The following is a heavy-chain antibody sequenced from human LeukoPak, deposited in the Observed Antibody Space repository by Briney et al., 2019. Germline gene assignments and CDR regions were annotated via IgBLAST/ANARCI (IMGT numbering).Heavy chain of an antibody. D-gene: IGHD3-22*01. CDR2: IKQDGSEK. CDR3: AGGSGYLIEY. Sequence: PGGSLRLSCAVPGFSLSRYWMTWVRQAPGKGLEWVANIKQDGSEKQYVASVKGRFTISRDNAKGSLYLQMDSLRVEDTAVYYWAGGSGYLIEYWGQGTLVTVSS. V-gene: IGHV3-7*01. J-gene: IGHJ4*02. CDR1: GFSLSRYW.